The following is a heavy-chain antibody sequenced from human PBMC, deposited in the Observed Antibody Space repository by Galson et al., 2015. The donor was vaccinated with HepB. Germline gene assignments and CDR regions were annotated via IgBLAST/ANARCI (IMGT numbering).Heavy chain of an antibody. J-gene: IGHJ4*02. Sequence: SVKVSCKASGYTFTSFGIHWVRQAPGQRLEWMGWIYAGNGDTQYSEKFQDRMIITRDTSVTTAYMELNRLISEDTAVYYCAKGPLTGVRGAGHCDSWGQGTLVTVSA. D-gene: IGHD3-10*02. CDR3: AKGPLTGVRGAGHCDS. V-gene: IGHV1-3*01. CDR2: IYAGNGDT. CDR1: GYTFTSFG.